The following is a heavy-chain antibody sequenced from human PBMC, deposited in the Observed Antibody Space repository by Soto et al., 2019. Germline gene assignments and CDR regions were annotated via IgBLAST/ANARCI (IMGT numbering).Heavy chain of an antibody. CDR3: AHPRGFGVFDAVDI. Sequence: PGGSLRLSCAASGFIFSTYAMNWVRQAPGEGLEWVSAIGSSGGSTFYAESVRGRFTISRDNSVNTLYLQMSSLRTEDTAVYYCAHPRGFGVFDAVDIWGQGTMVTVSS. V-gene: IGHV3-23*01. D-gene: IGHD3-10*01. CDR2: IGSSGGST. J-gene: IGHJ3*02. CDR1: GFIFSTYA.